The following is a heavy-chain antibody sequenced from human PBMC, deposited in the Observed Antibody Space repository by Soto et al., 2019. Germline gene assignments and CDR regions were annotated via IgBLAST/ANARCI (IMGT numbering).Heavy chain of an antibody. V-gene: IGHV3-9*01. Sequence: RLSCAASGFTFDDYAMHWVRQAPGKGLEWVSGISWNSGSIGYADSVKGRFTISRDNAKNSLYLQMNSLRAEDTALYYCAKRKDDAFDIWGQGTMVTVS. CDR1: GFTFDDYA. CDR2: ISWNSGSI. J-gene: IGHJ3*02. CDR3: AKRKDDAFDI.